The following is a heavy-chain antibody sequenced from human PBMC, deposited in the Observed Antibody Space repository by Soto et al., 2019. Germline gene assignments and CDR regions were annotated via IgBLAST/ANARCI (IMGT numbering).Heavy chain of an antibody. CDR1: CSSLSSGYN. CDR3: ARVGPWVPYSYDSSPYTCDNWLDP. Sequence: SETLSLTWAVSCSSLSSGYNWVGLLQPPGKGMEWMVRIYPGGSTYYKPCLNSRVTISIDIPNNHVSLILNSVTAADTTVYYCARVGPWVPYSYDSSPYTCDNWLDPWGQGTLVTVSS. V-gene: IGHV4-38-2*01. CDR2: IYPGGST. J-gene: IGHJ5*02. D-gene: IGHD3-22*01.